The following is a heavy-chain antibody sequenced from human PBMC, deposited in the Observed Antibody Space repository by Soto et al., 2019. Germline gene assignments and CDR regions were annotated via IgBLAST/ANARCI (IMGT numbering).Heavy chain of an antibody. V-gene: IGHV4-31*03. CDR1: GVSISSGGFY. Sequence: QVQLQESGPGLVKPSQTLSLTCTVSGVSISSGGFYWNWIRQRPGKGLEWMGYIHYTERTYYNPSLKSRMTISGDTSNNQVPLKLNSVTAADTGVYYCARERQIFDYFASGRGGTDVWGQGTTGTGSS. CDR2: IHYTERT. D-gene: IGHD3-10*01. CDR3: ARERQIFDYFASGRGGTDV. J-gene: IGHJ6*02.